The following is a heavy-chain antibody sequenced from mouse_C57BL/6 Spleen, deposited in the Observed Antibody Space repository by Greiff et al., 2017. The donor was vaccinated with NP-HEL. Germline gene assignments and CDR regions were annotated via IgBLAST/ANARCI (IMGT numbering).Heavy chain of an antibody. Sequence: QVQLQQPGAELVKPGASVKLSCKASGYTFTSYWMQWVKQRPGQGLEWIGEIDPSDSYTNYNQKFKGKATLTVDTSSSTAYMQLSSLTSEDSAVYYGAGGDYGSSYGFAYWGQGTLVTVSA. D-gene: IGHD1-1*01. CDR2: IDPSDSYT. V-gene: IGHV1-50*01. CDR3: AGGDYGSSYGFAY. CDR1: GYTFTSYW. J-gene: IGHJ3*01.